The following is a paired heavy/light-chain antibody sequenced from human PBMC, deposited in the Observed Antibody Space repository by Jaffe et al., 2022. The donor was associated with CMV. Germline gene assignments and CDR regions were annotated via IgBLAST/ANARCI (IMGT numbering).Heavy chain of an antibody. Sequence: EVRLVQSGGGVVHPGRSLRLSCAASGFSFSSYAMGWVRQAPGKGLEWVSAIFGGGSRTFYGDSVKDRFIISRDNSKNTLYLQMNALRAEDTAVYYCAKASIGGFYDTSGYYFDRWGQGTLVTVSS. V-gene: IGHV3-23*04. J-gene: IGHJ4*02. CDR2: IFGGGSRT. CDR1: GFSFSSYA. CDR3: AKASIGGFYDTSGYYFDR. D-gene: IGHD3-22*01.
Light chain of an antibody. V-gene: IGKV3-20*01. Sequence: EIVLTQSPGTLSLSPGERATLSCRASQSVTSNFLAWYQQRPGQPPRLLIYDASSRASGIPDRFSGGGSGTEFTLTIFRLEPDDSAVYYCQQYGSSPFTFGPGTQVGI. J-gene: IGKJ3*01. CDR3: QQYGSSPFT. CDR1: QSVTSNF. CDR2: DAS.